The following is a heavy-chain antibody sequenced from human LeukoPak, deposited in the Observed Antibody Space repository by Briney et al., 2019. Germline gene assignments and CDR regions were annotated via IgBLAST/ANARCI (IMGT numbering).Heavy chain of an antibody. Sequence: GRSLRLSYAASGFTFDDYAMYWVRQAPGKGLEWVLGISWNSGSIGYADSVKGRFTISRDNAKTSLYLQMNSLRAEDTALYYCATTRAAQSWSFVFDYWGQGTLVTVSS. CDR1: GFTFDDYA. V-gene: IGHV3-9*01. J-gene: IGHJ4*02. CDR3: ATTRAAQSWSFVFDY. D-gene: IGHD3-3*01. CDR2: ISWNSGSI.